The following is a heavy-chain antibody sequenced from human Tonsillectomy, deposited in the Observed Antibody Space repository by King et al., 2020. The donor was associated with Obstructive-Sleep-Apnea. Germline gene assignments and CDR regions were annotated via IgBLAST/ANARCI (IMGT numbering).Heavy chain of an antibody. V-gene: IGHV3-30*18. CDR2: ISYDGSNK. CDR1: GFTFSSYG. D-gene: IGHD3-22*01. J-gene: IGHJ5*02. CDR3: AKIPYYDSSFGWFDP. Sequence: VQLVESGGGVVQPGRSLRLSCAASGFTFSSYGMHWVRQAPGKGLEWVAVISYDGSNKYYADSVKGRFTISRDNSKNTLYLQMNSLRAEDTAVYYCAKIPYYDSSFGWFDPWGQGTLVTVSS.